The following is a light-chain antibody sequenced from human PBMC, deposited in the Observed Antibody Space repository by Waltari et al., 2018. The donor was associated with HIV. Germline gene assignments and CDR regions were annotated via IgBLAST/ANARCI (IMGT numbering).Light chain of an antibody. J-gene: IGKJ2*01. CDR3: HQYKSRPYT. CDR2: GAS. Sequence: EIVMTQSPATLSLSPGERATLSCKASESVVNYLAWYQQTPGQAPGLLIYGASTTATGVAGRFSGNGSGTEFTLTINSLQPEDFAIYHCHQYKSRPYTFGQGTKLEI. CDR1: ESVVNY. V-gene: IGKV3-15*01.